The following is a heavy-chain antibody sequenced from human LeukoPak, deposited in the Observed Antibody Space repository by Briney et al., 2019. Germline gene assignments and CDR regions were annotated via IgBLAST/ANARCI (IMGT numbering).Heavy chain of an antibody. J-gene: IGHJ4*02. V-gene: IGHV3-48*01. CDR2: ISSSSSTI. CDR3: AKASRRHCCSTVCYTLVY. Sequence: GGSLRLSCAASGFTFSSYSMNWVRQAPGKGLEWVSYISSSSSTIYYADSVKGRFTISRDNAKNSLHLQMNRQRAEDTAVYYFAKASRRHCCSTVCYTLVYWGQGTLVTVSS. CDR1: GFTFSSYS. D-gene: IGHD2-2*02.